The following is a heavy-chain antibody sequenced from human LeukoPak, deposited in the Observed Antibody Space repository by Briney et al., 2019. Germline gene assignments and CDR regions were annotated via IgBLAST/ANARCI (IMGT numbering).Heavy chain of an antibody. Sequence: SETLSLTCTVSGGSISTYYWSWIRQPPGKGLEWIGYIYYSGSTNYNPSLKSRVTISVDTSKNQFSLKLSSVTAADTAVYYCAREGSSWNPPDNWGQGTLVTVSS. CDR1: GGSISTYY. CDR3: AREGSSWNPPDN. J-gene: IGHJ4*02. CDR2: IYYSGST. D-gene: IGHD6-13*01. V-gene: IGHV4-59*01.